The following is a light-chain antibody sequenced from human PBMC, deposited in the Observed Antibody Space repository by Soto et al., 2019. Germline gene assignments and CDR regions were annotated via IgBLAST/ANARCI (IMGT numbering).Light chain of an antibody. CDR3: QQYNKWPQT. J-gene: IGKJ1*01. V-gene: IGKV3-15*01. CDR2: GAS. Sequence: IMLTQSPGTLSLTPGERATLSCRASQSVSNNYLAWYQQKPGQAPRLLIYGASTRATDIPPSFTGSGSGTEFTLTISSLQSEDIAVYYCQQYNKWPQTFGQGTKVDIK. CDR1: QSVSNN.